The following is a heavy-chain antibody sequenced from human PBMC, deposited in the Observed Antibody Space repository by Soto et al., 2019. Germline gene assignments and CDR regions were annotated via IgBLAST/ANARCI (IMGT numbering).Heavy chain of an antibody. CDR1: GYTITNYA. V-gene: IGHV1-3*01. D-gene: IGHD2-2*01. CDR2: INACSGNT. CDR3: AKSGGYCSSTSFYKFSPIHDVFEI. J-gene: IGHJ3*02. Sequence: GASVKVSCKASGYTITNYAIRWVRQAPGQRLEWMGWINACSGNTKYSQKLQGRVTITRDSSTSTAYMELRSLRSEDTAVYYCAKSGGYCSSTSFYKFSPIHDVFEICGQGTMVSVSS.